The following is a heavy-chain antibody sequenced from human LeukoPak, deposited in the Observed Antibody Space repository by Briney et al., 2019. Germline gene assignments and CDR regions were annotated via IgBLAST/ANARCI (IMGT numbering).Heavy chain of an antibody. Sequence: PGTSLRLSCAASGFTFNIYAMHWLRHAPGKGLEWVSLLAYDGTNPYYADSVKGRFTISRDNAKNSLYLQMNTLRAGDTAVYYCARESASSGSPTVDYGGQGTLVTVSS. CDR2: LAYDGTNP. CDR1: GFTFNIYA. V-gene: IGHV3-30*04. CDR3: ARESASSGSPTVDY. D-gene: IGHD3-10*01. J-gene: IGHJ4*02.